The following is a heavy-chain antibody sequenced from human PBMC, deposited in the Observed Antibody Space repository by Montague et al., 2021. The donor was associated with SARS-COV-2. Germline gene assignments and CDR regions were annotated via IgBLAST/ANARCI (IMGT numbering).Heavy chain of an antibody. CDR2: MFDGGSA. Sequence: SETLSLTCSVSGSSIKTFYWGWIRQPTGGGLEWIGYMFDGGSAIYNPSLKSRVTISLDTSKNQFSLSLTSVTAADTAVYYCARDRGIAQRIDTWGQGT. V-gene: IGHV4-59*01. CDR3: ARDRGIAQRIDT. J-gene: IGHJ3*02. CDR1: GSSIKTFY. D-gene: IGHD6-13*01.